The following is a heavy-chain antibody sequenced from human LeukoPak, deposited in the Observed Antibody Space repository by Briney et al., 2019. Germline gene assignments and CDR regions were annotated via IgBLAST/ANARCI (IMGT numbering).Heavy chain of an antibody. V-gene: IGHV1-8*01. Sequence: VASVKVSCKASGYTFTSYDINWVRQATGQGLEWMGWMNPNSGNTGYAQKFQGRVTMTRNTSISTAYMELSSLRSEDTAVYYCARGGYDSSGYWGYYYYYYGIDVWGQGTTVTVSS. J-gene: IGHJ6*02. CDR1: GYTFTSYD. D-gene: IGHD3-22*01. CDR3: ARGGYDSSGYWGYYYYYYGIDV. CDR2: MNPNSGNT.